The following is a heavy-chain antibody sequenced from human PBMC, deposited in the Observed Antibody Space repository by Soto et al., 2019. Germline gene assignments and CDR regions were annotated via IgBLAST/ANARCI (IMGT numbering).Heavy chain of an antibody. D-gene: IGHD2-2*01. CDR3: ARTYCSSTSCLYDAPDGGDY. CDR2: IYYSGST. CDR1: GGSISSGGYY. Sequence: SETLSLTCTVSGGSISSGGYYWSWIRQHPGKGLEWIGYIYYSGSTYYNPSLKSRVTISVDTSKNQFSLKLSSVTAADTAVYYCARTYCSSTSCLYDAPDGGDYWGQGTLVTVSS. V-gene: IGHV4-31*03. J-gene: IGHJ4*02.